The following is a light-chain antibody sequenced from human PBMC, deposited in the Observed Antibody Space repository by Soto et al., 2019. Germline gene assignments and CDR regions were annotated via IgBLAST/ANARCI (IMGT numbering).Light chain of an antibody. CDR3: QQYGSSPWT. V-gene: IGKV3-20*01. J-gene: IGKJ1*01. CDR1: QSVSSSY. Sequence: EILLTQSPGTLSLSPGERATLSCRVSQSVSSSYLAWYQQKPGKAPRLLIYGASSRSTGIPDRFSGSRSGTDFTLTISGLEPEDFAVYYCQQYGSSPWTFSQGTKVEIK. CDR2: GAS.